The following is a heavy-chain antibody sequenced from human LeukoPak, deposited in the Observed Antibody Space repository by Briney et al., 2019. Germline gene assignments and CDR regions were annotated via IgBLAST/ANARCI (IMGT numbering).Heavy chain of an antibody. CDR3: ARGGGLDV. Sequence: GGSLRLSCAASGFTFSSYAMHWGRQAPGKGLEWVSVISYDGSNKYYADSVKGRSTISRDNSKNTLYLQMNSLRAEDTAVYYCARGGGLDVWGQGATVTVSS. CDR2: ISYDGSNK. D-gene: IGHD3-16*01. CDR1: GFTFSSYA. J-gene: IGHJ6*02. V-gene: IGHV3-30-3*01.